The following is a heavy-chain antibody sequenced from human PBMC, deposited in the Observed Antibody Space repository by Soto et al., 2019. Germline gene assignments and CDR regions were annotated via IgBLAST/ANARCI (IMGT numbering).Heavy chain of an antibody. Sequence: TSETLSLTCDVSGNSISSGSYWGWIRQPPGKGLEWIGSTYHSGSTYYNPSLKSRVTISVDTSKNQFSLKLSSVTAADTAVYYCARIIAAAGTSNWFDPWGQGTLVTVSS. CDR2: TYHSGST. D-gene: IGHD6-13*01. CDR3: ARIIAAAGTSNWFDP. J-gene: IGHJ5*02. V-gene: IGHV4-38-2*01. CDR1: GNSISSGSY.